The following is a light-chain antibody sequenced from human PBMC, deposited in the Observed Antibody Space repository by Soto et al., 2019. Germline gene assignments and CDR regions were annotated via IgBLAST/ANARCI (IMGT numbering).Light chain of an antibody. J-gene: IGLJ2*01. CDR2: EAT. CDR3: CSYAGSSFVL. CDR1: SSDVGSYYL. Sequence: QSALTQPASVSGSPGQSITISCTGTSSDVGSYYLVSWYQHHPDKAPKLMIYEATKRPSGVSNRFSGSKSGNTASLTISGVQAEDEADYYCCSYAGSSFVLFGGGTKLTVL. V-gene: IGLV2-23*01.